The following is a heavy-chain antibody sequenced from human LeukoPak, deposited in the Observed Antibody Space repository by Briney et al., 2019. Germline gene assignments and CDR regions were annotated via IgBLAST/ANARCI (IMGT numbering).Heavy chain of an antibody. V-gene: IGHV3-33*01. CDR1: GFTFSSYG. CDR3: ARSYSSHFDY. CDR2: IWYDGSNK. D-gene: IGHD6-13*01. Sequence: TGRSLRLSCAASGFTFSSYGMHWVRQAPGKGLEWVAVIWYDGSNKYYADSEKGRFAISRDNSKNTLYLQMNSLRAEDTAVYYCARSYSSHFDYWGQGTLVTVSS. J-gene: IGHJ4*02.